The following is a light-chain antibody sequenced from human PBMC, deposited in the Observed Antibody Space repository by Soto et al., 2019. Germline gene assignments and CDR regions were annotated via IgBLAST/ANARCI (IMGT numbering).Light chain of an antibody. CDR3: SSYTSSSTYVV. Sequence: QSALTQPASVSGCPGQSITISCTGTSSDGGGYNYVSWYQQHPGKAPKLMIYDVSNRPSGVSNRFSGSKSGNTASLTISGLQAEDEADYYCSSYTSSSTYVVFGGGTKLTVL. CDR1: SSDGGGYNY. CDR2: DVS. J-gene: IGLJ2*01. V-gene: IGLV2-14*01.